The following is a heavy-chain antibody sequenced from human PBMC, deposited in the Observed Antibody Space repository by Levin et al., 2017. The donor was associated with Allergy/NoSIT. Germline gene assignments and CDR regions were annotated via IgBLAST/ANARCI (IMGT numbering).Heavy chain of an antibody. CDR2: VHYTGHT. J-gene: IGHJ3*01. CDR3: ARPRARSCSGGRCSYDAFDV. Sequence: SETLSLTCTVSGDTIYGSPYFWAWIRQSPGKGLEWIGSVHYTGHTYDNPSLKSRLIISVDTSKNQFSLNLSSVTAEDTALYYCARPRARSCSGGRCSYDAFDVWGQGAMVTVSS. V-gene: IGHV4-39*01. CDR1: GDTIYGSPYF. D-gene: IGHD2-15*01.